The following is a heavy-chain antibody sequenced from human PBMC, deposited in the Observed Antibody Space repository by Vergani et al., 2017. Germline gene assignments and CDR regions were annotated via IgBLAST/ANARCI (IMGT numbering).Heavy chain of an antibody. V-gene: IGHV3-23*01. CDR1: GFTFSSYA. J-gene: IGHJ4*02. D-gene: IGHD3-10*01. Sequence: EVQLLESGGGLVQPGGSLRLSCAASGFTFSSYAMSWVRQAPGKGLEWVSAISGSGGSTYYADSVKGRFTISRDNSKNTLYLQMNSLRAEDTAVYYCAKAPSITMVRGASGLYFDYWGQGTLVTVSS. CDR3: AKAPSITMVRGASGLYFDY. CDR2: ISGSGGST.